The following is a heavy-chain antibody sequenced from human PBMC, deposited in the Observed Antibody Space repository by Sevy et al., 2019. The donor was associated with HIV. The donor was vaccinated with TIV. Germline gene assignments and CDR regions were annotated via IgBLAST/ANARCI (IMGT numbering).Heavy chain of an antibody. CDR2: IYYSGRT. V-gene: IGHV4-59*01. J-gene: IGHJ6*02. Sequence: SETLSLTCSVSGVSISGYYWTWIRQTPGKGLEWIGYIYYSGRTNYNPSLQGRVAISSDPSKNQFSLKLRSVTAADTAVYYCARALAEYYYAMDVWGQGTTVTVSS. CDR3: ARALAEYYYAMDV. CDR1: GVSISGYY.